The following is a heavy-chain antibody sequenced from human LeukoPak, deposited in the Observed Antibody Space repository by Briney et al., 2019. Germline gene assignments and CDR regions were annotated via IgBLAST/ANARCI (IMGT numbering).Heavy chain of an antibody. D-gene: IGHD6-6*01. V-gene: IGHV4-31*03. CDR3: ARGVGSSFDP. CDR2: IYYSGST. CDR1: GGSISSGGYY. Sequence: SETLSLTCTVSGGSISSGGYYWSWIRQHPGKGLEWIGYIYYSGSTYYNPSLKSRVTISVDTSKNQFSLKLSSVTAADTAVYYCARGVGSSFDPWGQGTLVTVSS. J-gene: IGHJ5*02.